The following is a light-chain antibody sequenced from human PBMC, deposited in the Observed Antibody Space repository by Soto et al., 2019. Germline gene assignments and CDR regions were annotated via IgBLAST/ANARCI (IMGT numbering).Light chain of an antibody. CDR1: QSVLYSSNTKNY. CDR2: WAS. J-gene: IGKJ1*01. Sequence: DIVMTQSPDSLAVSLGERATINCKSSQSVLYSSNTKNYLAWYQQKPGQPPKLLIYWASTRESGVPDRFSGSGSGTDFTHTISSLQAEDVAVYYCQQYYSTPWTFGQGTKVEIK. V-gene: IGKV4-1*01. CDR3: QQYYSTPWT.